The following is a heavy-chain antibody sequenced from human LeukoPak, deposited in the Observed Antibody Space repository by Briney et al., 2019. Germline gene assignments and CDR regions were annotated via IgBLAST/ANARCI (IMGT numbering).Heavy chain of an antibody. Sequence: GGSLRLSCAASGFTFSDYYMSWVRQASGKGLEWVGRIRSKTDNYATVYAASVEGRFTVSRDDSKNTTYLQMNSLKIEDTAVYYCTTGTLTGYDPVIFWGQGNQVTVSS. J-gene: IGHJ4*02. V-gene: IGHV3-73*01. CDR2: IRSKTDNYAT. CDR3: TTGTLTGYDPVIF. CDR1: GFTFSDYY. D-gene: IGHD3-9*01.